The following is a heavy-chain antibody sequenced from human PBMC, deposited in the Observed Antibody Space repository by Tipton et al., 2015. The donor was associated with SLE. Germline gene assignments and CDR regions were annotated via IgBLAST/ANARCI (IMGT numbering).Heavy chain of an antibody. D-gene: IGHD1-1*01. CDR3: ARHSAMTTGYFQL. CDR2: INHSGST. J-gene: IGHJ1*01. V-gene: IGHV4-34*01. Sequence: TLSLTCAVYGGPFSGYYWSWICQPPGKGLEWIGEINHSGSTYYNPSLKSRITISVDTSKDQFSLKLSSVTAADTAVYYCARHSAMTTGYFQLWGQGTPVTVSS. CDR1: GGPFSGYY.